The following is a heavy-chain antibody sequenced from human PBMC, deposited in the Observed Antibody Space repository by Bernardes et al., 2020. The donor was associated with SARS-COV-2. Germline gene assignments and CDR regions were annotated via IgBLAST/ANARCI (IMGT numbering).Heavy chain of an antibody. V-gene: IGHV3-43*01. J-gene: IGHJ6*02. D-gene: IGHD3-16*01. CDR3: AKDIEVGGVWGGMDV. CDR1: GFTFEDYI. Sequence: GGSLRLSCVASGFTFEDYIMYWVRQAPGKGLEWVSLITWDGSGSWYGDAVKGRFTISRDNSKNSLYLQMNSLRTEDTAFYYCAKDIEVGGVWGGMDVWCQATTVTVSS. CDR2: ITWDGSGS.